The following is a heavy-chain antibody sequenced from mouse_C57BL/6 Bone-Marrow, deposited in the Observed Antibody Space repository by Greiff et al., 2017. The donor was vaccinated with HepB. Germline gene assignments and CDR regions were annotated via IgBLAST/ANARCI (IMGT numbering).Heavy chain of an antibody. Sequence: EVQRVESGGGLVKPGGSLKLSCAASGFTFSSYAMSWVRQTPEKRLEWVATISDDGSYTSYPDNVKGRFTIAEDNDNNNLSLQMGHLKSEDTAMYYCARGRPTIVTTWYFDVWGTGTTVTVSS. J-gene: IGHJ1*03. V-gene: IGHV5-4*01. D-gene: IGHD2-5*01. CDR3: ARGRPTIVTTWYFDV. CDR1: GFTFSSYA. CDR2: ISDDGSYT.